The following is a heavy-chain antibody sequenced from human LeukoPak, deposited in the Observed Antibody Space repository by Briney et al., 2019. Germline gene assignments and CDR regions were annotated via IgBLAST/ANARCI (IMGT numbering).Heavy chain of an antibody. CDR3: ARDSTYYYASGSSGPHYFDN. CDR1: GFTFSSYA. CDR2: ISSGGSYE. D-gene: IGHD3-10*01. J-gene: IGHJ4*02. Sequence: PGGSLRLSCAASGFTFSSYATHWVRQAPGKGLEWVSIISSGGSYEYYADSVKGRFTISRDNSKNTLYLQLNSLRAEDTAVYYCARDSTYYYASGSSGPHYFDNWGQGTLVTVSS. V-gene: IGHV3-30*01.